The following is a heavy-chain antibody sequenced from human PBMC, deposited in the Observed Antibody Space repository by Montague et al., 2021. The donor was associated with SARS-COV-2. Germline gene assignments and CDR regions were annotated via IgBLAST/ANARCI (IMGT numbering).Heavy chain of an antibody. CDR3: ARGGGYSYGALDY. Sequence: SETLSLTCVVYGGSFSGYYWRWIRQPPGKGLEWIGEINHSGSTNYNPSLKSRVTISVDTSKKQFSLRLNSVTAADTAVYYCARGGGYSYGALDYWGRGTLVTVSS. CDR1: GGSFSGYY. CDR2: INHSGST. J-gene: IGHJ4*02. D-gene: IGHD5-18*01. V-gene: IGHV4-34*01.